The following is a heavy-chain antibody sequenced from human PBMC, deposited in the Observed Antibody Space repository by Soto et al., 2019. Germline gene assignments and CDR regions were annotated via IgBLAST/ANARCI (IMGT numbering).Heavy chain of an antibody. Sequence: ASVKVSCKASGYTFTGYYMHWVRQAPGQGLEWMGWINPNSGGTNYAQKFQGWVTMTRDTSISTAYMELSRLRSDDTAVYYCARAPLRGYCSGGSCYRDYYYYYYMAVWGKGTTVTVSS. J-gene: IGHJ6*03. V-gene: IGHV1-2*04. CDR1: GYTFTGYY. CDR2: INPNSGGT. D-gene: IGHD2-15*01. CDR3: ARAPLRGYCSGGSCYRDYYYYYYMAV.